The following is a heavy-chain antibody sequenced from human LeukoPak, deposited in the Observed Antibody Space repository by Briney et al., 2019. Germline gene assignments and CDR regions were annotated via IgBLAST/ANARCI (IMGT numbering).Heavy chain of an antibody. V-gene: IGHV1-69*04. Sequence: SVKVSCKASGGTFSSYAISWVRQAPGQGLEWMGRIIPILGIANYAQKFQGRVTITADKSTSTAYMELSSLRSEDTAVYYCARVPTYCSGGSCYFDYWGQGTLVTVSS. J-gene: IGHJ4*02. CDR1: GGTFSSYA. CDR2: IIPILGIA. D-gene: IGHD2-15*01. CDR3: ARVPTYCSGGSCYFDY.